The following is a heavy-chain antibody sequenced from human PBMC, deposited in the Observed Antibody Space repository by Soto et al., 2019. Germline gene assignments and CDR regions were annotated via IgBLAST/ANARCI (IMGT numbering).Heavy chain of an antibody. J-gene: IGHJ6*02. CDR1: GGIFTNNA. Sequence: QVQVVQSGAEVKKPGSSVKVSCKVSGGIFTNNAISWVRQAPGQGLEWLGGVIPLFDTAYYAQIFRGRLKISAGGATTTAYMELSGLTSADTAVYFCATGGHNDGYNFYHGMDVWSQGTTVTFS. V-gene: IGHV1-69*01. CDR3: ATGGHNDGYNFYHGMDV. D-gene: IGHD5-18*01. CDR2: VIPLFDTA.